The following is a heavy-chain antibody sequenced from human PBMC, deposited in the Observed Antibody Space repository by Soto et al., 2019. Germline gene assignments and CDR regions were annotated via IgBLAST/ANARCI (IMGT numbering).Heavy chain of an antibody. CDR1: GYTFTSYG. D-gene: IGHD2-2*02. J-gene: IGHJ4*02. CDR2: ISAYNGNT. Sequence: ASVKVSCKASGYTFTSYGISWVRQAPGQGLEWMGWISAYNGNTNYAQKLQGRVTMTTDTSTSTAYMELRSLRSDDTAVYYGARDGPDCSSTSCYTGYWGQGTLVTVSS. CDR3: ARDGPDCSSTSCYTGY. V-gene: IGHV1-18*01.